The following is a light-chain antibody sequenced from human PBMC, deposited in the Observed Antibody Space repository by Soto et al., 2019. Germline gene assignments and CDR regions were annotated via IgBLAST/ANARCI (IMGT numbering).Light chain of an antibody. V-gene: IGLV2-23*01. Sequence: QSALTQPASVSGSPGQSITISCTGTSSDVGSYNLVSWYQQHPGKAPKLMIYEGSKRPSGVPDRFSGSKSGNTASLTVSGLQAEDEADYYCSSYAGSNKFVVFGGGTKLTVL. CDR3: SSYAGSNKFVV. CDR1: SSDVGSYNL. J-gene: IGLJ2*01. CDR2: EGS.